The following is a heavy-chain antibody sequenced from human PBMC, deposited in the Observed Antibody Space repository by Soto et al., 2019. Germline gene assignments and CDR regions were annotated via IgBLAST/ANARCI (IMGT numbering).Heavy chain of an antibody. CDR2: MNPNSGNT. V-gene: IGHV1-8*01. CDR1: GYTFTSYD. Sequence: ASVKVSCKASGYTFTSYDINWVRQATGQGLEWMGWMNPNSGNTGYAQKFQGRVTMTRNTSISTAYMELSSLRSEDTAVYYCASSTGLRYFDWLLDAFDIWGQGTMVTVSS. J-gene: IGHJ3*02. CDR3: ASSTGLRYFDWLLDAFDI. D-gene: IGHD3-9*01.